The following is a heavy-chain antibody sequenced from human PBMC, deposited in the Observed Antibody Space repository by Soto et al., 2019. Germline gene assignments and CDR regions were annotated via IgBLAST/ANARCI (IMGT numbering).Heavy chain of an antibody. V-gene: IGHV1-69*02. D-gene: IGHD6-6*01. CDR2: IIPILGIA. CDR3: AIGYSSSPTYYYYYRDV. Sequence: QVQLVQSGAEVKKPGSSVKVSCKASGGTFSSYTISWVRQAPGQGLEWMGRIIPILGIANYAQKFQGRVTITADKSTSTAYMEMSSLSSEDTAVYYCAIGYSSSPTYYYYYRDVWGKGTTVTVSS. J-gene: IGHJ6*03. CDR1: GGTFSSYT.